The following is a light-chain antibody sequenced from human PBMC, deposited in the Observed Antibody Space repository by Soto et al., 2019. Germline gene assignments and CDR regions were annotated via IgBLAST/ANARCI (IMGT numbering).Light chain of an antibody. J-gene: IGLJ3*02. CDR3: CSFAGTYTWV. CDR2: AVT. Sequence: QSVLTQPRSVSGSPGQSVTISCTGTSGDVGGYNSVSWYQHHPGKAPKLMIYAVTKRPSGVPDRFSGSKSGNTASLTISGLQAEDEADYYCCSFAGTYTWVFGGGTQLTVL. V-gene: IGLV2-11*01. CDR1: SGDVGGYNS.